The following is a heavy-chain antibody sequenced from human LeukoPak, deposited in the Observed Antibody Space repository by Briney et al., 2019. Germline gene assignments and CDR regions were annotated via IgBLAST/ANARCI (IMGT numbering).Heavy chain of an antibody. CDR1: GFTFSSYW. V-gene: IGHV3-9*01. J-gene: IGHJ4*02. CDR3: AKVKGLYSSSWCIDY. D-gene: IGHD6-13*01. Sequence: GGSLRLSCAASGFTFSSYWMHWVRQAPGKGLVWVSGISWNSGSIGYADSVKGRFTISRDNAKNSLYLQMNSLRAEDTALYYCAKVKGLYSSSWCIDYWGQGTLVTVSS. CDR2: ISWNSGSI.